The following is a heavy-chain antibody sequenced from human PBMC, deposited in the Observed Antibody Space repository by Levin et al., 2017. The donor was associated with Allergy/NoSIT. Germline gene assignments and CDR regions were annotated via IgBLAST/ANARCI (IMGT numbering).Heavy chain of an antibody. J-gene: IGHJ4*02. CDR1: GFSFNTYS. CDR2: ISSSGSTI. V-gene: IGHV3-48*01. CDR3: ARDRAGGSRSLDY. Sequence: LSLTCAASGFSFNTYSMNWVRQAPGKGLEWISYISSSGSTIYYADSVKGRFTTSRDKANNSLYLQMNSLRVDDTAVYYCARDRAGGSRSLDYWGQGTLVTVSS. D-gene: IGHD6-13*01.